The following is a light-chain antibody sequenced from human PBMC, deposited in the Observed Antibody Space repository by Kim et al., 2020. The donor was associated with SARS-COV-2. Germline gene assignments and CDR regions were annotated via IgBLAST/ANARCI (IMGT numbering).Light chain of an antibody. Sequence: QSVLTQPPSASGTPGQRVTISCSGSSSNIGSNYVYWYRQLPGTAPKLLIYRNNQRPSGVPDRFSGSKSVTSASLAISGLRSEDEADYYCAAWDDSLSGRVFGGGTQADRP. J-gene: IGLJ2*01. CDR1: SSNIGSNY. CDR2: RNN. CDR3: AAWDDSLSGRV. V-gene: IGLV1-47*01.